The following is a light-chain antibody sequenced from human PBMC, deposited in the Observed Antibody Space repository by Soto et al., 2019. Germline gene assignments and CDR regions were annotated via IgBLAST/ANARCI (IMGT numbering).Light chain of an antibody. V-gene: IGLV2-14*01. CDR3: SSYTSATTYV. CDR2: DVS. J-gene: IGLJ1*01. Sequence: QSVLTPPASVSGSPGQSITISCTGTSSDVGAYNYDSWYQQYPGEAPKVIIYDVSHRPAGVSNRFSGSKSGNTASLTISGLQTQDEADYYCSSYTSATTYVFGTGTKLTVL. CDR1: SSDVGAYNY.